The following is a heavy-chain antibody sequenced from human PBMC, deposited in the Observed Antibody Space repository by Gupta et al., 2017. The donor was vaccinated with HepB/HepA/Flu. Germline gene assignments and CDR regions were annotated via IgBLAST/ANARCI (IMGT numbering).Heavy chain of an antibody. CDR3: ARDYPYDYDSSGYFPFDY. J-gene: IGHJ4*02. Sequence: QVQLVQSGAEVKKPGASVKVSCKASGYTFTGYYMHWVRQAPGQGLEWMGWINPNSGGTNYEKKFKGRVTMTRDTSISTAYMELSRLRSDDTAVYYCARDYPYDYDSSGYFPFDYWGQGTLVTVSS. D-gene: IGHD3-22*01. CDR2: INPNSGGT. CDR1: GYTFTGYY. V-gene: IGHV1-2*02.